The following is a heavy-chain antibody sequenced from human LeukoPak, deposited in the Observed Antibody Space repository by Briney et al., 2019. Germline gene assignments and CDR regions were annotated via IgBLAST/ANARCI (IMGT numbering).Heavy chain of an antibody. D-gene: IGHD3-22*01. V-gene: IGHV3-23*01. CDR1: GFTFSSYA. Sequence: AGGSLRLSCAASGFTFSSYATSWVRQAPGKGLEWVSAISGSGGSTYYADSVKGRFTISRDNSKNTLYLQMNSLRAEDTALYYCAKGSRSMNYYDSSGYYFDYWGQGTLVTVSS. J-gene: IGHJ4*02. CDR3: AKGSRSMNYYDSSGYYFDY. CDR2: ISGSGGST.